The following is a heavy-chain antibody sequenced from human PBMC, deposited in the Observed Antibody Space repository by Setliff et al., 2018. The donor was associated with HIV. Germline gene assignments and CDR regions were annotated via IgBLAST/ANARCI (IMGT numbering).Heavy chain of an antibody. V-gene: IGHV3-30*02. Sequence: GGALRLSCATSGFTFSSHGIHWVRQAPGKGLEWVAFIRYDGNNKYYADSVKGRFTISRDNSKNTLDLQMNSLRAEDTAVYYCAKDHESSCWFRGYIDYWGPGTLVTVSS. CDR1: GFTFSSHG. J-gene: IGHJ4*02. CDR2: IRYDGNNK. CDR3: AKDHESSCWFRGYIDY. D-gene: IGHD6-19*01.